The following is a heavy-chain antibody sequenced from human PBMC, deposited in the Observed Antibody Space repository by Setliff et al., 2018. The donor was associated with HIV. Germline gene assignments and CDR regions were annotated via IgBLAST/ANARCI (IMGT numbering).Heavy chain of an antibody. Sequence: GGSLRLSCAASGFTFSDFWMYWVRQAPGKGLEWVANISPEGNKKYYVGSVKGRFTSSRDNAKSSLFLQMSGLRPEDTAVYYCARETQTNSGSYLAWGQGTLVTVSS. CDR1: GFTFSDFW. CDR3: ARETQTNSGSYLA. J-gene: IGHJ4*02. V-gene: IGHV3-7*03. D-gene: IGHD3-10*01. CDR2: ISPEGNKK.